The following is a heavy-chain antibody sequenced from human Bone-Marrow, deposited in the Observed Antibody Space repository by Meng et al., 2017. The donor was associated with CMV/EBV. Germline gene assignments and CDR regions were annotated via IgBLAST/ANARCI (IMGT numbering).Heavy chain of an antibody. CDR3: TKDVKFGDFDY. CDR2: ISYDGSSK. V-gene: IGHV3-30-3*01. D-gene: IGHD3-16*01. CDR1: GFTFSSYA. Sequence: GGSLRLSCAASGFTFSSYAMHWVRQAPGKGLEWVAVISYDGSSKYYADSVKGRFTISRDNSRNTLYLQMNSLKPEDTAVFYCTKDVKFGDFDYWGQGTLVTVSS. J-gene: IGHJ4*02.